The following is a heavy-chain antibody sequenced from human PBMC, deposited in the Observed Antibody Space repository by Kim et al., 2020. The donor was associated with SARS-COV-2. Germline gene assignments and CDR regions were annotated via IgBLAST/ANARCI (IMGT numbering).Heavy chain of an antibody. CDR1: GDSVSSNSAA. CDR3: ARAPRITMDRGGFGHYYYGMDV. D-gene: IGHD3-10*01. J-gene: IGHJ6*02. Sequence: SQTLSLTCAISGDSVSSNSAAWNWIRQSPSRGLEWLGRTYYRSKWYNDYAVSVKSRITINPDTSKNQFSLQLNSVTPEDTAVYYCARAPRITMDRGGFGHYYYGMDVWGQGTTVTVSS. V-gene: IGHV6-1*01. CDR2: TYYRSKWYN.